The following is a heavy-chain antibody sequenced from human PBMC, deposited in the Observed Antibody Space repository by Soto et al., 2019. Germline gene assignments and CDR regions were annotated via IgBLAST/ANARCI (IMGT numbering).Heavy chain of an antibody. V-gene: IGHV1-69*14. CDR1: GATFSSYT. Sequence: QVQLVQSGAEVRQPASSVKVSCKTSGATFSSYTITWVRQAPGQGHEWMGGIVPTVDTSTYAQKFQGRVTITADTFTNTVYMELSSLRSDATAVYYCVRVVAIPGYPDNWGQGTLVTVSS. CDR2: IVPTVDTS. J-gene: IGHJ4*02. D-gene: IGHD5-12*01. CDR3: VRVVAIPGYPDN.